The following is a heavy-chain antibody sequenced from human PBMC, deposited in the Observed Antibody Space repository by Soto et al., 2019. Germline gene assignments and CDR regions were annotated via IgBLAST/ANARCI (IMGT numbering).Heavy chain of an antibody. CDR3: AKGGYSGYEYDY. V-gene: IGHV3-23*01. CDR1: GFTFSSYA. D-gene: IGHD5-12*01. J-gene: IGHJ4*02. Sequence: EVQLLESGGDLVQPGGSLRLSCAAFGFTFSSYAMSWVRQAPGKGLEWVSSISGSGGTSYYADSVKGRLTLSRDNSKNTLYLQMNSLRAEDTAVYYCAKGGYSGYEYDYWGQGTLVTVSS. CDR2: ISGSGGTS.